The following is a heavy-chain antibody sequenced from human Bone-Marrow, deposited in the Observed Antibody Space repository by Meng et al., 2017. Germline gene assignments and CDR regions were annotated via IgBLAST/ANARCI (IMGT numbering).Heavy chain of an antibody. V-gene: IGHV3-20*04. CDR3: ARLAGYSYAIYYYYYGMDV. D-gene: IGHD5-18*01. CDR1: GFTFDDYG. CDR2: INWNGGST. J-gene: IGHJ6*02. Sequence: GGSLRLSCAASGFTFDDYGMSWVRQAPGKGLEWVSGINWNGGSTGYADSVKGRFTISRDNAKNSLYLQMNSLRAEDTAVYYCARLAGYSYAIYYYYYGMDVWGQGTTVTGAS.